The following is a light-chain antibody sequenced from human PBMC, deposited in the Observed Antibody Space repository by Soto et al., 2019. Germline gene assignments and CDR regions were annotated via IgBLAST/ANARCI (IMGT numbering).Light chain of an antibody. CDR3: QQRNIWPPVT. Sequence: EIVLTQSPATLSLSPGERATLSCRASPSVTNYLAWYQQKPGQAPRLVIYGAFNRATGIPARFSGSGSGTDFTLPISSLEPEDFAVYYCQQRNIWPPVTFGQGTRLEI. J-gene: IGKJ5*01. CDR1: PSVTNY. CDR2: GAF. V-gene: IGKV3-11*01.